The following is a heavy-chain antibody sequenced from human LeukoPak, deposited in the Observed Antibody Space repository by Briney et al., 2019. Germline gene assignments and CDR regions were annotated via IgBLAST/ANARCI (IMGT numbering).Heavy chain of an antibody. Sequence: GGSLRLSCAASGFTVSNYYMHWVRQAPGKGLEWIAYIGIDSGNTKYADSVRGRFTISADKTKNSLYLQMNSLRVDDTAVYYCARDHNYAFDNWGQGTLVSVAS. J-gene: IGHJ4*02. CDR1: GFTVSNYY. CDR2: IGIDSGNT. V-gene: IGHV3-11*06. CDR3: ARDHNYAFDN. D-gene: IGHD1-1*01.